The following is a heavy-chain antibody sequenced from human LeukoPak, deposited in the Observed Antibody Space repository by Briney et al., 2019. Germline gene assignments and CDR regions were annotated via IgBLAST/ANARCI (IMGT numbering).Heavy chain of an antibody. CDR2: ISYDGSNK. V-gene: IGHV3-30*04. J-gene: IGHJ6*04. Sequence: GRSLRLSCAASGFTFSNYAMHWVRQAPGKGLEWVAVISYDGSNKYYADSVKGRFTISRDNSKNTLYLQMNSLRAEDTAVYYCAELGITMIGGVWGKGTTVTISS. D-gene: IGHD3-10*02. CDR1: GFTFSNYA. CDR3: AELGITMIGGV.